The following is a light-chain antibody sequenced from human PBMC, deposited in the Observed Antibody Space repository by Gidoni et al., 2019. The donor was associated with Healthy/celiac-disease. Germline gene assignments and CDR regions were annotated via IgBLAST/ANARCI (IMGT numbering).Light chain of an antibody. Sequence: ELVLTQSPGTLSLSPGERATLSFRASQNGSSSYLAWYQQKPGQAPRLLIYGSSSRATGIPDRLSVRGSGTDFTLTISRLEHEDFAVYYCQQYGSSPMYTFGQGTKLEIK. CDR1: QNGSSSY. V-gene: IGKV3-20*01. CDR2: GSS. CDR3: QQYGSSPMYT. J-gene: IGKJ2*01.